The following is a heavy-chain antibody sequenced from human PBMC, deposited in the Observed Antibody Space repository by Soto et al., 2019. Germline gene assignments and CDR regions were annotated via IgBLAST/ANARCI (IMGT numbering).Heavy chain of an antibody. CDR3: ARRTCSGGSCYTNWFDP. CDR1: GYTFTIYY. CDR2: INPSGGST. J-gene: IGHJ5*02. Sequence: QVLLVQSGAEVKKPGASVKVSCKASGYTFTIYYIHWVRQAPGQGLEWMGIINPSGGSTSYAQKFHDRVTMTRDTSTSTFYMELSSLRSEDTAVYYCARRTCSGGSCYTNWFDPWGQGTLVTVSS. V-gene: IGHV1-46*01. D-gene: IGHD2-15*01.